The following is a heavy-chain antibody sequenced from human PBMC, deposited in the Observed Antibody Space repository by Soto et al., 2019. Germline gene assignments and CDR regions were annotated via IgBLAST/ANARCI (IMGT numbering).Heavy chain of an antibody. CDR1: GFSLSTSGVG. CDR2: IYWDDDK. CDR3: AHRQVVTTLLWDAFDI. J-gene: IGHJ3*02. D-gene: IGHD2-21*02. V-gene: IGHV2-5*02. Sequence: QITLKESGPTLVKPTQTLTLTCTFSGFSLSTSGVGVGWIRQPPGKALELLALIYWDDDKRYSPSLKSRLTITKDASKNQVVLTMTNMDPVDTATYYYAHRQVVTTLLWDAFDIWGQGTMVTVSS.